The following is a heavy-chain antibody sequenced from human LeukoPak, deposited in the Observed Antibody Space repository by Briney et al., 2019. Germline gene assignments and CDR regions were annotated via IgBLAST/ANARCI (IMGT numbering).Heavy chain of an antibody. J-gene: IGHJ4*02. Sequence: GGTLRLSCAASGFTFSSYGMSWVRQAPGKGLEWVSAISGSGGSTYYADSVKGRFTISRDNSKNTLYLQMNSLRAEDTAVYYCAKDRELWFGELLYWGQGTLVTVSS. CDR1: GFTFSSYG. V-gene: IGHV3-23*01. D-gene: IGHD3-10*01. CDR3: AKDRELWFGELLY. CDR2: ISGSGGST.